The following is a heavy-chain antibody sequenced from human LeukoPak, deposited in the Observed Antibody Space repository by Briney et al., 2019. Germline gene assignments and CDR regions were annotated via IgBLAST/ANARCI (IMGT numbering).Heavy chain of an antibody. J-gene: IGHJ4*02. D-gene: IGHD4-17*01. CDR2: IYYSGST. CDR3: ARARILFYGDYSYYFDY. V-gene: IGHV4-39*07. CDR1: GGSISSSSYY. Sequence: PSETLSLTCTVSGGSISSSSYYWGWIRQPPGKGLEWIGSIYYSGSTYYNPSLKSRVTISVDTSKNQFSLKLSSVTAADTAVYYCARARILFYGDYSYYFDYWGQGTLVTVSS.